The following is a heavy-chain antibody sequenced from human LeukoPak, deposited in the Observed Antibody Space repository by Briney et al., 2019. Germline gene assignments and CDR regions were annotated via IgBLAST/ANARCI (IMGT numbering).Heavy chain of an antibody. Sequence: SVKVSCTASGFTFTSSAVQWVRQARGQRLEWIGWIVVGSGNTNYAQKFQERVTITRDMSTSTAYMELSSLRSEDTAVYYCAKDQRWESPHYLDPWGQGTLVTVSS. V-gene: IGHV1-58*01. D-gene: IGHD1-26*01. CDR1: GFTFTSSA. CDR3: AKDQRWESPHYLDP. CDR2: IVVGSGNT. J-gene: IGHJ5*02.